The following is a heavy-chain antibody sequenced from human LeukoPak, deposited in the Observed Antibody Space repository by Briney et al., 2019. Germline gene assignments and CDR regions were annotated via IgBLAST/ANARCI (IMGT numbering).Heavy chain of an antibody. CDR1: GASFSGYY. D-gene: IGHD6-6*01. V-gene: IGHV4-34*01. CDR3: ARVRGAARLFGDY. Sequence: SETLSLTCAVSGASFSGYYWSWIRQPPGKGLEWIGEINHSGSTNYNPSLKSRVTISVDTSKNQFSLKLSSVTAADTAVYYCARVRGAARLFGDYWGQGTLVTVSS. J-gene: IGHJ4*02. CDR2: INHSGST.